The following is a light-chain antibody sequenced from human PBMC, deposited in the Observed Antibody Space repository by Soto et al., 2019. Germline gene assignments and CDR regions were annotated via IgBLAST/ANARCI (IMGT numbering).Light chain of an antibody. CDR2: DAS. J-gene: IGKJ1*01. V-gene: IGKV1-33*01. CDR3: QHYGGMWT. Sequence: DIQMTQSPSSLSASVGDRVTITCQASRDIDKFLNWYQQKPGKAPKVLIYDASNLEYGVPSRFSGSGFGTEFILTISSLQPDDFATYWCQHYGGMWTFGQGTKVDI. CDR1: RDIDKF.